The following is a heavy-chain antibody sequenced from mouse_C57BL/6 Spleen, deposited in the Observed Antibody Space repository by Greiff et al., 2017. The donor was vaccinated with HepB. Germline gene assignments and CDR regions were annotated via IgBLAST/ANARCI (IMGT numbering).Heavy chain of an antibody. J-gene: IGHJ4*01. CDR3: ASSSITTVVAIYYYAMDY. D-gene: IGHD1-1*01. CDR1: GFTFSDYG. CDR2: ISSGSSTI. Sequence: EVQGVESGGGLVKPGGSLKLSCAASGFTFSDYGMHWVRQAPEKGLEWVAYISSGSSTIYYADTVKGRFTISRDNAKNTLFLQMTSLRSEDTAMYYCASSSITTVVAIYYYAMDYWGQGTSVTVSS. V-gene: IGHV5-17*01.